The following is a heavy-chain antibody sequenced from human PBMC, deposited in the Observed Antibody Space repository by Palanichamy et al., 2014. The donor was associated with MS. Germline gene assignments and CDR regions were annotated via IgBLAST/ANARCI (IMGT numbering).Heavy chain of an antibody. CDR3: ARDPRRGTRYVAAALGY. D-gene: IGHD6-13*01. Sequence: QVQLVQSGAEVKKPGASVKVSCKASGYTFTGYYMHWVRQAPGQGLEWMGWINPNSGGTNYAQKFQGWVTMTRDTSISTAYMELSRLRSDDTAVYYCARDPRRGTRYVAAALGYWGQGTLVTVSS. CDR2: INPNSGGT. CDR1: GYTFTGYY. J-gene: IGHJ4*02. V-gene: IGHV1-2*04.